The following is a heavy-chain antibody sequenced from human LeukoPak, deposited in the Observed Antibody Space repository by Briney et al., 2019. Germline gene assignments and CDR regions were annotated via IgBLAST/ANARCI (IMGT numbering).Heavy chain of an antibody. CDR2: INPNSGGT. D-gene: IGHD3-10*01. V-gene: IGHV1-2*02. Sequence: GASVKVSCKASGYTFTGHYMHWVRQAPGQGLEWMGWINPNSGGTNYAQKFQGRVTMTRDTSISTAYMELSRLRSDDTAVYYCARDYYGSGSPDYWCQGTLVTVSS. J-gene: IGHJ4*02. CDR1: GYTFTGHY. CDR3: ARDYYGSGSPDY.